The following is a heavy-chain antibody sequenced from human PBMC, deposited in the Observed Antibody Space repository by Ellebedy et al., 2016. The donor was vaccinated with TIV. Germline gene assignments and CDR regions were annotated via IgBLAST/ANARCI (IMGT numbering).Heavy chain of an antibody. J-gene: IGHJ5*02. D-gene: IGHD3-3*01. CDR2: IYSTGST. CDR1: GGSISSSSYY. V-gene: IGHV4-39*01. Sequence: SETLSLTCSVSGGSISSSSYYWGWVRQPPGKGLEWIGNIYSTGSTYDNPSLKSLVTISVDTSQNQFSLTLSSVTAADTAVYYCARTSTIEGWFDPWGQGTLVTVSS. CDR3: ARTSTIEGWFDP.